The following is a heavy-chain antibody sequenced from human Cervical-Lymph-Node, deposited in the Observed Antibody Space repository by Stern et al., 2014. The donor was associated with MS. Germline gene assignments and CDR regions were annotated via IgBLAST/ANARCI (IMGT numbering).Heavy chain of an antibody. CDR1: GGSISSEDNS. Sequence: QLQLQESGPGLVKPSQTLSLTCTVSGGSISSEDNSWTWIRQHPGQGLEWIGYIHYAVTTYYDPSLKSRVTISLDRSKNQFSLKMKSVTAADTAVYFCAVTPGTNWFDPWGQGTLVTVSS. CDR2: IHYAVTT. V-gene: IGHV4-30-4*01. CDR3: AVTPGTNWFDP. D-gene: IGHD2-21*02. J-gene: IGHJ5*02.